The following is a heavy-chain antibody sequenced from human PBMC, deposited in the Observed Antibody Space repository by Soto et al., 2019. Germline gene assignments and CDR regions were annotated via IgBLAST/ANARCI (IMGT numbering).Heavy chain of an antibody. V-gene: IGHV3-7*01. J-gene: IGHJ6*02. Sequence: EVQLVESGGGLVQPGGSLRLSCAVSGFTFGSYWMNWVRLIPGKGLEWVAYIKPDGSATYYVDSVKGRFTISRDNAKNSLYLQMNSLRVEDTAVYYCARQLPTAIRGGHYYSYGMDVWGQGTTVTVSS. D-gene: IGHD2-2*02. CDR1: GFTFGSYW. CDR3: ARQLPTAIRGGHYYSYGMDV. CDR2: IKPDGSAT.